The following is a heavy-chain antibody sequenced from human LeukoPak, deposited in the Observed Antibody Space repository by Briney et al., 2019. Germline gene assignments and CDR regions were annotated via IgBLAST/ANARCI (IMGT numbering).Heavy chain of an antibody. CDR1: GFTFSSYW. CDR2: INQDGGER. D-gene: IGHD6-25*01. CDR3: ARYSSGWPGYFDY. Sequence: PGGSLRLSCAASGFTFSSYWMTWVRQAPGKGLEWVATINQDGGERYYVDSVKGRFTISRDNAKNSLYLQMNSLRAEDTAVYYCARYSSGWPGYFDYWGQGTLVTVSS. J-gene: IGHJ4*02. V-gene: IGHV3-7*04.